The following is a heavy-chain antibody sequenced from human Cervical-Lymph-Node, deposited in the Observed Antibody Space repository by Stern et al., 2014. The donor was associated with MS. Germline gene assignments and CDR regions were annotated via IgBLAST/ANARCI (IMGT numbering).Heavy chain of an antibody. Sequence: VQLVESGGALVKPGGSLRLSCITSGFSFGDYYMAWIRQAPGKGLEWIAQISTSGSDVFYADSGKGRFTIYRDNTKNSLYLQMNSVTVEDRAIYYCARAIVTTTLFDYWGQGALVTVSS. J-gene: IGHJ4*02. D-gene: IGHD5-12*01. CDR3: ARAIVTTTLFDY. CDR1: GFSFGDYY. V-gene: IGHV3-11*01. CDR2: ISTSGSDV.